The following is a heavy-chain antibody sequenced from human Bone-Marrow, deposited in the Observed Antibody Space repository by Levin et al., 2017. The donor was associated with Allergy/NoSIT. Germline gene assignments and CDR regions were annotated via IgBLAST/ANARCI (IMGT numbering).Heavy chain of an antibody. V-gene: IGHV3-30-3*01. CDR1: GFTFSDYT. J-gene: IGHJ4*02. CDR3: ARDEVARWCGSVSCFQIDF. D-gene: IGHD2-2*01. CDR2: ISYDGSIE. Sequence: GGSLRLSCAASGFTFSDYTMHWVRQSPGKGLEWVTLISYDGSIESYADSVKGRFTISRDNSRNTLFLQLNSLRTEDTAIYYCARDEVARWCGSVSCFQIDFWGQGTLVTVSS.